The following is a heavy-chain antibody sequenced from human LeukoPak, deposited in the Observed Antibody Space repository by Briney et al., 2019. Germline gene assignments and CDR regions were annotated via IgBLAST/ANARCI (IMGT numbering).Heavy chain of an antibody. CDR3: ATSESQTKFDY. CDR2: IFPGDSDT. V-gene: IGHV5-51*01. D-gene: IGHD1/OR15-1a*01. Sequence: GGALEISCKGPGSLFTTYWIGWVPQVPGKGLEGMRIIFPGDSDTIYSPSFQGQVTISANKSSNTSYLQWSSLKTADPAINSCATSESQTKFDYWGQGTLVTASS. CDR1: GSLFTTYW. J-gene: IGHJ4*02.